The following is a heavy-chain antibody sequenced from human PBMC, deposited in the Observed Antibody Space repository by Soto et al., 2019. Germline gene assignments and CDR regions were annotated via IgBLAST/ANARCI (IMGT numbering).Heavy chain of an antibody. Sequence: QVQLVESGGGVVQPGRSLRLSCAASGFTFSSYGMHWVRQAPGKGLEWVAVIWYDGSNKYYADSVKGRFTSSRDNSKNTLYLQMNSLRAEDTAVYYCARDESVVVVRDAFDIWGQGTMVTVSS. V-gene: IGHV3-33*01. CDR3: ARDESVVVVRDAFDI. J-gene: IGHJ3*02. D-gene: IGHD3-22*01. CDR2: IWYDGSNK. CDR1: GFTFSSYG.